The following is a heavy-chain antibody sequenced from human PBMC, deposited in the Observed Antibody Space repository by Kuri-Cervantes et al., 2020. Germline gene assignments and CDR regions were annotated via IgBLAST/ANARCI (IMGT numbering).Heavy chain of an antibody. V-gene: IGHV3-21*03. J-gene: IGHJ5*02. D-gene: IGHD3-10*01. Sequence: GGSLRLSCAASGFTFSSYSMNWVRQAPGKGLEWVSSISSSSSYIHYADSVKGRFTISRDNAKNSLYLQMNSLRAEDTALYYCAKDWREWFGENTWFDPWGQGTLVTVSS. CDR1: GFTFSSYS. CDR2: ISSSSSYI. CDR3: AKDWREWFGENTWFDP.